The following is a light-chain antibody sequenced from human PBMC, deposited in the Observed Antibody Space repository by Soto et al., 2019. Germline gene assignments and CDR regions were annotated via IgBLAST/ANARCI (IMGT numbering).Light chain of an antibody. Sequence: DIQMTQSPSSLSASVGDRVTITCRASQSISNYLNWYQQKPGKAPKLLIYAASTLQSGVPSRFSGRGSGTDFSLSISSLQPEDVATYYCQNYNSAPITFGQGTRLEIK. CDR3: QNYNSAPIT. CDR2: AAS. CDR1: QSISNY. V-gene: IGKV1-27*01. J-gene: IGKJ5*01.